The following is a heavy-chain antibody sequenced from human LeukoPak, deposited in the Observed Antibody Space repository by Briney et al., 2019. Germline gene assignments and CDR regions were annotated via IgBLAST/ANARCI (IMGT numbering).Heavy chain of an antibody. CDR3: ARKPPNNWNHGAPPRSFDY. CDR2: IYYSGTT. D-gene: IGHD1-20*01. J-gene: IGHJ4*02. V-gene: IGHV4-59*01. CDR1: GGSISSYY. Sequence: SETLSLTCTVSGGSISSYYWSWIRQPPGKGLEWIGCIYYSGTTNYNPSLKSRVTISVDTSKNQFSLKLSSVTAADTAVYYCARKPPNNWNHGAPPRSFDYWGQGTLVTVSS.